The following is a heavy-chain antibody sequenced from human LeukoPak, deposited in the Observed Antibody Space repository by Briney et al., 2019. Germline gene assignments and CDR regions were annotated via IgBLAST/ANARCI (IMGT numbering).Heavy chain of an antibody. V-gene: IGHV3-11*04. Sequence: GGSLILSCAASGFTFRDYYMSWIRQAPGKGLEWVSYISSSGSTRYYADSVKGRFTIARDNAKNSLYLQMNSRRAEDTAVYYCVSYDILPGWYFDYWGQGTLVTVSS. D-gene: IGHD3-22*01. CDR3: VSYDILPGWYFDY. J-gene: IGHJ4*02. CDR1: GFTFRDYY. CDR2: ISSSGSTR.